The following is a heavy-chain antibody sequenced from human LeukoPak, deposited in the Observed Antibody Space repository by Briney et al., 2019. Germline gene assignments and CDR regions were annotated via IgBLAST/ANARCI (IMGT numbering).Heavy chain of an antibody. D-gene: IGHD3-9*01. Sequence: SETLSLTCTVSGGSISSYFWNWIRQPAGKGLDWIGRIYTTGSTNYNPSLKSRVTMSVDTSKNQFSLKLSSVTAADRAVYYCARTSGYYDILTGYPGYFDLWGRGTLVTVSS. J-gene: IGHJ2*01. CDR3: ARTSGYYDILTGYPGYFDL. CDR1: GGSISSYF. CDR2: IYTTGST. V-gene: IGHV4-4*07.